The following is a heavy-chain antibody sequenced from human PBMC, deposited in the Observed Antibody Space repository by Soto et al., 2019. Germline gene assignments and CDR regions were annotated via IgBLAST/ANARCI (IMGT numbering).Heavy chain of an antibody. CDR2: IYHSGST. V-gene: IGHV4-30-2*01. Sequence: SETLSLTCAFSGGSISSGGYSWSWIRQPPGKGLEWIGYIYHSGSTYYNPSLKSRVTISVDRSKNQFSLKPSSVTAADTAVYYCASSPRGYCSSTSCRELGNYYGMDVWGQGTTVTVSS. CDR1: GGSISSGGYS. CDR3: ASSPRGYCSSTSCRELGNYYGMDV. J-gene: IGHJ6*02. D-gene: IGHD2-2*01.